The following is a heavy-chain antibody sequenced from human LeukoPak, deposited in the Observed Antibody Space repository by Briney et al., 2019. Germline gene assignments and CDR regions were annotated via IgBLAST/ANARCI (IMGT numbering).Heavy chain of an antibody. V-gene: IGHV3-7*01. D-gene: IGHD3-10*01. Sequence: GGSLRLSCAASVFTFRSYRMSGVRQAPGKGREWVANIKQDGSEKYYVDSVKGRFTISRDNAKNSLYLQMNSLRAEDTAVYYCARDLGAGGPFDYWGQGTLVTVSS. CDR2: IKQDGSEK. CDR1: VFTFRSYR. J-gene: IGHJ4*02. CDR3: ARDLGAGGPFDY.